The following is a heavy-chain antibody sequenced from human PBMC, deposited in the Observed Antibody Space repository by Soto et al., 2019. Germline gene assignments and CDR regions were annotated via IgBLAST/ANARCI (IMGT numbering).Heavy chain of an antibody. D-gene: IGHD6-6*01. J-gene: IGHJ6*02. V-gene: IGHV1-2*04. CDR2: INPNSGGT. CDR3: ARATGEAGSSSWFGTVYYYGMDV. CDR1: GYTFTGYY. Sequence: ASVKVSCKASGYTFTGYYMHWVRQAPGQGLEWMGWINPNSGGTNYAQKFQGWVTMTRDTSISTAYMELSRLRSDDTAAYYCARATGEAGSSSWFGTVYYYGMDVWGQGTKVT.